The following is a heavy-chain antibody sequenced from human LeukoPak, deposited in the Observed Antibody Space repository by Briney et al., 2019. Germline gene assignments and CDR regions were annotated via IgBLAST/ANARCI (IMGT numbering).Heavy chain of an antibody. CDR2: INHSGST. CDR1: GGSFSGYY. Sequence: SETLSLTCAVYGGSFSGYYWSWIRQPPGKGLEWIGEINHSGSTNYNPSLKSRVTISVDTSKNQLSLKLTSVTAADTAVYYCARYSRNGVDEIGFWGQGTLVIVSS. CDR3: ARYSRNGVDEIGF. D-gene: IGHD5-12*01. V-gene: IGHV4-34*01. J-gene: IGHJ4*02.